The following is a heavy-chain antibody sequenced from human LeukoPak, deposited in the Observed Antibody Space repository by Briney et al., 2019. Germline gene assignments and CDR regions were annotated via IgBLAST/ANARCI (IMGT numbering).Heavy chain of an antibody. CDR2: INPSGGST. CDR3: ARDVYYYDSSGYFYGMDV. J-gene: IGHJ6*02. D-gene: IGHD3-22*01. Sequence: ASAKVSCKASAYTFTSYYMHWVRQAPGQGLEWMGIINPSGGSTSYAQKFQGRVTMTRDTSTSTVYMELSSLRSEDTAVYYCARDVYYYDSSGYFYGMDVWGQGTTVTVSS. CDR1: AYTFTSYY. V-gene: IGHV1-46*01.